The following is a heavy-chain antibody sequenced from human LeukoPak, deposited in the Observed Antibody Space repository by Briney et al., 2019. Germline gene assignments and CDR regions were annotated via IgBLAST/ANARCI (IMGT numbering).Heavy chain of an antibody. V-gene: IGHV3-23*01. Sequence: GGSLRLSCAASGFTFSSYAMSWVRQAPGKGLEWVSAISGSGCSTYYADSVKGRFTISRDNSKNTLYLQMNSLRAEGTAVYYCAKGDYGDYEYAFDIWGQGTMVTVSS. J-gene: IGHJ3*02. D-gene: IGHD4-17*01. CDR1: GFTFSSYA. CDR3: AKGDYGDYEYAFDI. CDR2: ISGSGCST.